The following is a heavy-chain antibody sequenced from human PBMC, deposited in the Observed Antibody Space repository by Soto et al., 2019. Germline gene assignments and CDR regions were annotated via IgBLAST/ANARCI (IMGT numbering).Heavy chain of an antibody. CDR3: ARDLGGAAPVDY. D-gene: IGHD6-6*01. J-gene: IGHJ4*02. V-gene: IGHV1-69*01. CDR1: GDTFIISA. Sequence: QVQLAQSGAEVRQPGSSVRVSCKASGDTFIISAITWVRQAPGQGLEWVGGLVPFTGKSKNGPNFEGRVTFTADESTRTAYMDLSHLTSDDTAVYYCARDLGGAAPVDYWGQGTLVTVSS. CDR2: LVPFTGKS.